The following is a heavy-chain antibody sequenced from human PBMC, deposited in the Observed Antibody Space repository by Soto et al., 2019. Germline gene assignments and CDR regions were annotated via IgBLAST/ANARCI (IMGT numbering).Heavy chain of an antibody. CDR3: ASYCSSTSCYEDGMDV. CDR1: GGSISSGDYY. J-gene: IGHJ6*02. D-gene: IGHD2-2*01. CDR2: IYYSGST. Sequence: SETLSLACTVSGGSISSGDYYWSWIRQPPGEGLEWIGYIYYSGSTYYNPSLKSRVTISVDTSKNQFSLKLSSVTAADTAVYYCASYCSSTSCYEDGMDVWGQGTTVTVSS. V-gene: IGHV4-30-4*01.